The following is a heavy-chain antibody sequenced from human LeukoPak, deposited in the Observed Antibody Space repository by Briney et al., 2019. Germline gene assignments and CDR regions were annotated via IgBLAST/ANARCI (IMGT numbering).Heavy chain of an antibody. V-gene: IGHV1-69*01. D-gene: IGHD6-19*01. CDR2: IIPIFGTA. CDR3: ARGGLAVAGRGRLGIAFDY. Sequence: ASVKVSCKASGDTFSSYAISWVRQAPGQGLEWMGGIIPIFGTANYAQKFQGRDTITADESTSTAYMELSSLRSEDTAVYYCARGGLAVAGRGRLGIAFDYWGQGTLVTVSS. J-gene: IGHJ4*02. CDR1: GDTFSSYA.